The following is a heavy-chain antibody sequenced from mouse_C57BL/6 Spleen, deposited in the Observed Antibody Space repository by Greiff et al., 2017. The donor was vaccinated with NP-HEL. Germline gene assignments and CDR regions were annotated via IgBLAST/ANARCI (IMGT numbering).Heavy chain of an antibody. D-gene: IGHD2-4*01. CDR1: GYAFSSSW. J-gene: IGHJ2*01. CDR3: ARSAYDYDYFDY. V-gene: IGHV1-82*01. Sequence: QVQLQQPGPELVKPGASVKISCKASGYAFSSSWMNWVKQRPGKGLEWIGRIYPGDGDTNYNGKFKGKATLTADKSSSTAYMQLSSLTSEDSAVYFCARSAYDYDYFDYWGQGTTLTVSS. CDR2: IYPGDGDT.